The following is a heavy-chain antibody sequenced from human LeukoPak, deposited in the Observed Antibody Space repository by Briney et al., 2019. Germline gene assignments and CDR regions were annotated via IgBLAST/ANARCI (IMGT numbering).Heavy chain of an antibody. CDR1: GGSFSGYY. CDR3: ARTTEGGYTYDYFYYYYMDV. V-gene: IGHV4-34*01. D-gene: IGHD5-18*01. J-gene: IGHJ6*03. Sequence: PSETLSLTCAVYGGSFSGYYWSWIRQPPGKGLEWIGEINHSGSSNYNPSLKSRVTISVDTSKNQFSLKLSSVTAADTAVYFCARTTEGGYTYDYFYYYYMDVWGKGTTVTISS. CDR2: INHSGSS.